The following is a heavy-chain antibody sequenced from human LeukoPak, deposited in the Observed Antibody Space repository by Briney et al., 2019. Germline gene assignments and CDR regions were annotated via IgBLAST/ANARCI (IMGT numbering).Heavy chain of an antibody. CDR2: ISYDGSKK. Sequence: PGGSLRLSCAASGFDFSINAMHWVRQAPGKGLEWVSLISYDGSKKYYADSVKGRFTISRDNSKITLHLQMNSLRPEDAAVYYCARVAAAYDTFSYHGMDVWGQGTTVILSS. V-gene: IGHV3-30-3*01. CDR3: ARVAAAYDTFSYHGMDV. CDR1: GFDFSINA. D-gene: IGHD2/OR15-2a*01. J-gene: IGHJ6*02.